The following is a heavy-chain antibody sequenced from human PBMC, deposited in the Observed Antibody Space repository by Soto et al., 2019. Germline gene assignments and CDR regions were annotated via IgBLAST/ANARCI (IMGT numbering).Heavy chain of an antibody. CDR3: AREGSYSAYNFAHGIQLWSFDF. D-gene: IGHD5-12*01. CDR1: GGFVNSDTHS. V-gene: IGHV4-61*01. Sequence: SETLSLTCTVSGGFVNSDTHSWSWIRQTPGKRLEWIGFIYSGGSTKNPSLRSRVTMSVDTSKNQFSLKLRSVTAADMAVYYCAREGSYSAYNFAHGIQLWSFDFWGQGALVTVSS. J-gene: IGHJ4*02. CDR2: IYSGGST.